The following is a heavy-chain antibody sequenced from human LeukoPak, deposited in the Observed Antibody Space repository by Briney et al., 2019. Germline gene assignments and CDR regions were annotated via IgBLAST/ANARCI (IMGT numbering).Heavy chain of an antibody. D-gene: IGHD3-3*01. CDR3: AREWTAFGVVTDGNWFDP. Sequence: ASVKVSCKASGYTFTGYYMHWVRQAPGQGLEWMGWINPNSGGTNYAQKFQGRVTMTRDTSISTAYMELSSLRSEDTAVYYCAREWTAFGVVTDGNWFDPWGQGTLVTVSS. CDR2: INPNSGGT. V-gene: IGHV1-2*02. CDR1: GYTFTGYY. J-gene: IGHJ5*02.